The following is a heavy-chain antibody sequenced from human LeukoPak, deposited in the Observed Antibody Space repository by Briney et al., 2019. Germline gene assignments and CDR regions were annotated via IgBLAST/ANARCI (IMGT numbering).Heavy chain of an antibody. D-gene: IGHD1-14*01. CDR2: IYYSGST. V-gene: IGHV4-31*03. CDR1: GGSISSGGYY. J-gene: IGHJ6*02. Sequence: SQTLSFTCTVSGGSISSGGYYWSWIRQHPGKGLEWIGYIYYSGSTYYNPSLKSRVTISVDTSKNQFSLKLSSVTAADTAVYYCARGNRDYYYGMDVLGQGTTVTVSS. CDR3: ARGNRDYYYGMDV.